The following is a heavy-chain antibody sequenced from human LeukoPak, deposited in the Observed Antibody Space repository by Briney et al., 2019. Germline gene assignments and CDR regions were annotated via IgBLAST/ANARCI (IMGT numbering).Heavy chain of an antibody. CDR3: TRDHSDSSDYYYSGDAFDI. Sequence: PGRFLRLSCAASGFTFSNYWMHWVRQAPGKGLVWVSRINSDGSSTNYADSVKGRFTISRDNAKNTLFLQMNSLRAEDTAVYYCTRDHSDSSDYYYSGDAFDIWGQGTMVTVSS. CDR2: INSDGSST. CDR1: GFTFSNYW. D-gene: IGHD3-22*01. J-gene: IGHJ3*02. V-gene: IGHV3-74*01.